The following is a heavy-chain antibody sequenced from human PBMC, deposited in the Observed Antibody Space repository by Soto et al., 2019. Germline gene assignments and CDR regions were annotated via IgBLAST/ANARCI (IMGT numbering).Heavy chain of an antibody. CDR2: IIPIFGTA. V-gene: IGHV1-69*13. CDR3: ARDLRGSGSYGYYYGMDG. D-gene: IGHD3-10*01. Sequence: ASVKVSCKASGGTFSSYAISWVRQAPGQGLEWMGGIIPIFGTANYAQKFQGRVTITADESTSTAYMELSSLRSEDTAVYYCARDLRGSGSYGYYYGMDGWGQGTTVTVSS. CDR1: GGTFSSYA. J-gene: IGHJ6*02.